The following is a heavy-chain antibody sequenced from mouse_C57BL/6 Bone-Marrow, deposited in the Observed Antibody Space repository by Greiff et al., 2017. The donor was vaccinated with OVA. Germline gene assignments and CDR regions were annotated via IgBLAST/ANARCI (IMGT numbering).Heavy chain of an antibody. J-gene: IGHJ3*01. Sequence: QVQLQQSDAELVKPGASVKISCKVSGYTFTDHTIHWMKQRPEQGLEWIGYIYPRDGSTKYNEKFKGKATLTADKSSSTAYMQLNSLTSEDSAVYFCARSWGYYYGSSSAWFAYWGQGTLVTVSA. D-gene: IGHD1-1*01. CDR1: GYTFTDHT. CDR3: ARSWGYYYGSSSAWFAY. CDR2: IYPRDGST. V-gene: IGHV1-78*01.